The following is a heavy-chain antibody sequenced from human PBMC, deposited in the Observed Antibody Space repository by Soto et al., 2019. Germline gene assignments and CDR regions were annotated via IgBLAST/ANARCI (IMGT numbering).Heavy chain of an antibody. CDR2: IYYSGST. V-gene: IGHV4-59*01. CDR3: ASGDYYDTPAVDY. J-gene: IGHJ4*02. Sequence: SETLSLTWTVSGGSISSYYWSWIRQPPGKGLEWIGYIYYSGSTNYNPSLKSRVTISVDTSKNQFSLKLSSVTAADTAVYYCASGDYYDTPAVDYWGQGTLVTVSS. CDR1: GGSISSYY. D-gene: IGHD3-22*01.